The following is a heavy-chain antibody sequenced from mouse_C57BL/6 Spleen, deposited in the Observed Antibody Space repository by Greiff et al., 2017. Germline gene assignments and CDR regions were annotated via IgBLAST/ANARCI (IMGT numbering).Heavy chain of an antibody. CDR2: INPGSGYT. CDR3: ARGRITTVAYYVGC. V-gene: IGHV1-4*01. CDR1: GYTFTSYT. D-gene: IGHD1-1*01. Sequence: QVQLQQSGAELARPGASVKMSCKASGYTFTSYTMHWVKQRPGQGLEWIGYINPGSGYTKYNQKFKDKATLTADKSSSTAYMQLSSLTSEDSAVYYCARGRITTVAYYVGCWGQGTTLTVSS. J-gene: IGHJ2*01.